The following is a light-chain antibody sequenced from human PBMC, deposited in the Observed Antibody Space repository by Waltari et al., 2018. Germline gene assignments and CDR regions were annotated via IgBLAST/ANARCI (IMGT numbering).Light chain of an antibody. V-gene: IGLV9-49*03. CDR2: GGPGGIVG. CDR1: SGYSNYK. CDR3: GADHGSGSSFVYV. Sequence: QPVLTQPPSASASLGASVTLTCTVSSGYSNYKVDWYQQRPGRGPRFVMRGGPGGIVGCKGDGIPCRFSVLGSGLNRYLTIKNIQEEDESDYHCGADHGSGSSFVYVFGTGTKVTVL. J-gene: IGLJ1*01.